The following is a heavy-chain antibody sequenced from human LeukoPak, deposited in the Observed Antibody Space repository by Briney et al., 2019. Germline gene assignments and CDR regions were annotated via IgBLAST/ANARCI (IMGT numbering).Heavy chain of an antibody. Sequence: SETLSLTCAVSGGSISSSNWWSWVRQPPGKGLEWIGEIYHSGSTNFSPSLKTRVTISVDTSKNQFSPKLSSVTAADTAIYYCARGGCGGSTCYTSWLDPWGQGTLVTVSS. CDR2: IYHSGST. V-gene: IGHV4-4*02. D-gene: IGHD2-2*01. CDR3: ARGGCGGSTCYTSWLDP. J-gene: IGHJ5*02. CDR1: GGSISSSNW.